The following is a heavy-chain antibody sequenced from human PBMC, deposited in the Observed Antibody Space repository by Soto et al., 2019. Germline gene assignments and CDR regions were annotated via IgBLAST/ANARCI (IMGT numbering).Heavy chain of an antibody. CDR1: GFTFSSYA. CDR3: AKDGEIAVAGYRFDY. V-gene: IGHV3-23*01. CDR2: ISGSGGST. Sequence: GGSLRLSCAASGFTFSSYAMSWVRQAPGKRLEWVSAISGSGGSTYYADSVKGRFTISRDNSKNTLYLQMNSLRAEDTAVYYCAKDGEIAVAGYRFDYWGQGTLVTVSS. J-gene: IGHJ4*02. D-gene: IGHD6-19*01.